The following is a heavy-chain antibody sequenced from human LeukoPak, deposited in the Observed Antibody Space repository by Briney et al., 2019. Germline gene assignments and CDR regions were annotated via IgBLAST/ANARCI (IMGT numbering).Heavy chain of an antibody. CDR3: ARGFGRP. V-gene: IGHV3-7*03. CDR1: GFTFSSYW. CDR2: IKQDGSER. Sequence: GGSLRLSCVASGFTFSSYWMSWVRQAPGKGLEWVANIKQDGSERYYVDSVKGRFTISRDNAMNSLYLQMNSLRAEDTAVYYCARGFGRPWGQGTLVTVSS. J-gene: IGHJ5*02. D-gene: IGHD3-10*01.